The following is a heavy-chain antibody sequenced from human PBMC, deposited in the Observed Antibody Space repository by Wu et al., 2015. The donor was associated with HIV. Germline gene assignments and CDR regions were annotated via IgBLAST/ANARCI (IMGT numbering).Heavy chain of an antibody. Sequence: QVQLVQSGTEVKETGASVKISCKASGYTFTTYSIHWVRQAPGQGLEWMGWINPNSGGTNYAQKLQGRVTMATDTSTTTAYMELRSLRSDDTAVYYCARATGEDAFDIWGQGTMVTVSS. CDR2: INPNSGGT. J-gene: IGHJ3*02. V-gene: IGHV1-2*02. D-gene: IGHD7-27*01. CDR1: GYTFTTYS. CDR3: ARATGEDAFDI.